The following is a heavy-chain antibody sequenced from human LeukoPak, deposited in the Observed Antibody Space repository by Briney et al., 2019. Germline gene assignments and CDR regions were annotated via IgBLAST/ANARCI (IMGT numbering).Heavy chain of an antibody. CDR2: ISGSGGST. Sequence: GGSLRLSCAASGFTFSSYSMNWVRQAPGKGLEWVSAISGSGGSTYYADSVKGRFTISRDNSKNTLYLQMHSLRAEDTAVYYCAKVSRDYDFWSGYYGPDYFDYWGQGTLVTVSS. D-gene: IGHD3-3*01. CDR3: AKVSRDYDFWSGYYGPDYFDY. V-gene: IGHV3-23*01. CDR1: GFTFSSYS. J-gene: IGHJ4*02.